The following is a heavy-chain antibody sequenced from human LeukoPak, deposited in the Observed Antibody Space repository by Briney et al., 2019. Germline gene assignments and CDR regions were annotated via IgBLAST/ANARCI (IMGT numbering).Heavy chain of an antibody. D-gene: IGHD6-19*01. CDR3: ARETLDGAVAYDY. Sequence: GASVKVSCKASGYTFTGYYMHWVRQASGQGLEWMGWINPNSGGTNYAQKFQGRVTMTRDTSISTAYMELSRLRSDDTAVYYCARETLDGAVAYDYWGQGTLVTLSS. CDR1: GYTFTGYY. J-gene: IGHJ4*02. CDR2: INPNSGGT. V-gene: IGHV1-2*02.